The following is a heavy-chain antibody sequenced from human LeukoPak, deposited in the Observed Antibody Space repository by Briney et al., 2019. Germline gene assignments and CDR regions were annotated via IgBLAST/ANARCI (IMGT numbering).Heavy chain of an antibody. CDR2: LYSDGNT. CDR1: GFTVITND. CDR3: ARGVEPLAANTLAY. V-gene: IGHV3-53*01. D-gene: IGHD1-14*01. Sequence: GGSLRLSCGACGFTVITNDMTWVRQAPGKGLEWVSVLYSDGNTKYADSVQGRFTISRDNSKNTLYLEMNSLSPDDTAVYYCARGVEPLAANTLAYWGQGTLVTVSS. J-gene: IGHJ4*02.